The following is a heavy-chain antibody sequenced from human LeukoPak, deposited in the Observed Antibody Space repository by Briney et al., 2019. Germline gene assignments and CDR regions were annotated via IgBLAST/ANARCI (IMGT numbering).Heavy chain of an antibody. V-gene: IGHV1-2*02. CDR1: GYTFTGYY. J-gene: IGHJ6*03. CDR3: AREKTGYSYGFYYYYYMDV. CDR2: INPNSGGT. D-gene: IGHD5-18*01. Sequence: GASVKVSCKASGYTFTGYYMHWVRQAPGQGLEWMGWINPNSGGTNYAQKFQGRVTVTRDTSISTAYMELSRLRSDDTAVYYCAREKTGYSYGFYYYYYMDVWGKGTTVTVSS.